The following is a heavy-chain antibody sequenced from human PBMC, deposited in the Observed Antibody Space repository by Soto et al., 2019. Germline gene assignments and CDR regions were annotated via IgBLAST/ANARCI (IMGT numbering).Heavy chain of an antibody. V-gene: IGHV3-74*01. CDR3: ARGRYNPAFGP. CDR2: INSDGSST. Sequence: PAWSLHLSCAASVFPFISYCMHWVRQTPGKGLVWVSRINSDGSSTSYADSVKGRFTISRDNAKNTLYLQMNSLRAEDTAVYYCARGRYNPAFGPWGQGTLVTVSS. J-gene: IGHJ5*02. CDR1: VFPFISYC. D-gene: IGHD1-20*01.